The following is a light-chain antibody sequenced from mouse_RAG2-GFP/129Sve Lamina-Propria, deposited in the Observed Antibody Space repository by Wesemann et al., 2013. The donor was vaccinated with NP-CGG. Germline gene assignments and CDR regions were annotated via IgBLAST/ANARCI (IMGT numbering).Light chain of an antibody. CDR1: QDVSTA. CDR3: QQYSSYPRT. CDR2: SAS. Sequence: DIVMTQSHKFMSTSVGDRVSITCKASQDVSTAVAWYQQKPGQSPKLLIYSASNRYTGVPDRFTGSGSGTDFTLTISNMQSEDLADYFCQQYSSYPRTFGGGTEAGNQ. J-gene: IGKJ1*01. V-gene: IGKV6-13*01.